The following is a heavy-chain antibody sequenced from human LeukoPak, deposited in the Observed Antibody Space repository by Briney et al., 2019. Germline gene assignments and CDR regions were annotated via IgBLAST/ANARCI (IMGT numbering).Heavy chain of an antibody. CDR2: INPSSGGT. D-gene: IGHD6-19*01. J-gene: IGHJ6*03. CDR1: GYTFIAYY. V-gene: IGHV1-2*02. CDR3: ARVQQWLAQSLNYYYYMDV. Sequence: GASVKVSCKASGYTFIAYYMHWVRQAPGQGLEWMGWINPSSGGTNYAQKLQGRVTMTTDTSTSTAYMELRSLRSDDTAVYYCARVQQWLAQSLNYYYYMDVWGKGTTVTVSS.